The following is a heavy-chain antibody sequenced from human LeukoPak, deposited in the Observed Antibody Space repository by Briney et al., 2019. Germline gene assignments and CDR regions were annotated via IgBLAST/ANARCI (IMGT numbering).Heavy chain of an antibody. CDR2: INPNSGGT. CDR3: ARGDAFDI. V-gene: IGHV1-2*06. CDR1: GYTFTGCY. Sequence: ASVKVSFKASGYTFTGCYMHWERQAPGQGLAWMGRINPNSGGTNYAQKFQGRVTMTRDTSISTADMELSRLRSDDTAVYYCARGDAFDIWGQGTMVTVSS. J-gene: IGHJ3*02.